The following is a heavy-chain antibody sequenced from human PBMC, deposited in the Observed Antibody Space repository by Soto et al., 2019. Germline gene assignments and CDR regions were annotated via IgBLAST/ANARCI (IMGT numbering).Heavy chain of an antibody. V-gene: IGHV4-30-4*01. D-gene: IGHD2-15*01. Sequence: PSETLSLTCSVSGDSISTVDYFWAWIRQPPGQALEYIGYIYKSATTYYNPSFEGRVAISLDTSKSHSSLNVTSVTAADTAVYFCARGRYCLTGRCFPNWFDSWGQGTLVTVSS. CDR2: IYKSATT. CDR1: GDSISTVDYF. CDR3: ARGRYCLTGRCFPNWFDS. J-gene: IGHJ5*01.